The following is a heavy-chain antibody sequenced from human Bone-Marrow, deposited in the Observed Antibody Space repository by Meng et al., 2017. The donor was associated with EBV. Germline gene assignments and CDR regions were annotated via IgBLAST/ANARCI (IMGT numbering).Heavy chain of an antibody. V-gene: IGHV3-30*18. D-gene: IGHD6-13*01. Sequence: SPSLSSAGLAFRCTYYGMYLGCHDPVTGLELVSVVSVVGNTTYVTYSVKCRFTVSRDNSNNNLYLQMNSLTTEYTALYYCAKEGTCSRYTFDHWGQGTLVTVSS. CDR1: AFRCTYYG. CDR2: VSVVGNTT. J-gene: IGHJ4*02. CDR3: AKEGTCSRYTFDH.